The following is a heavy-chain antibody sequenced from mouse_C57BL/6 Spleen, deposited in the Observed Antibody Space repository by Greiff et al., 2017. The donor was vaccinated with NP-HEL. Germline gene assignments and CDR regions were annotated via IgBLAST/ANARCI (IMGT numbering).Heavy chain of an antibody. CDR2: IYPGSGST. D-gene: IGHD2-4*01. V-gene: IGHV1-55*01. Sequence: VQLQQPGAELVQPGASVKMSCKASGYTFTSYWITWVKQRPGQGLEWIGDIYPGSGSTNYNEKFKSKATLTVDTSSSTAYMQLSSLTSEDSAVYYCARKPYDYDGGYYFDYWGQGTTLTVSS. CDR3: ARKPYDYDGGYYFDY. CDR1: GYTFTSYW. J-gene: IGHJ2*01.